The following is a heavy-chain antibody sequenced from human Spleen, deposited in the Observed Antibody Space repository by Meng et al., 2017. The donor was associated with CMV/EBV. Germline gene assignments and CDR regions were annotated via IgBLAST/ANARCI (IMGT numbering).Heavy chain of an antibody. D-gene: IGHD5-18*01. J-gene: IGHJ4*02. CDR1: GGSSTYYY. CDR3: AREGPWKAPDGDTAMDDY. Sequence: VLPQDAGPGLVKHTAARSSTCTGSGGSSTYYYCAWIREPAGKGLEFIGRIYTSVSTNYNPSLKSLVTMSVDTSKNQFSLKLSSVTAADTAVYSCAREGPWKAPDGDTAMDDYWGQGTLVTVSS. CDR2: IYTSVST. V-gene: IGHV4-4*07.